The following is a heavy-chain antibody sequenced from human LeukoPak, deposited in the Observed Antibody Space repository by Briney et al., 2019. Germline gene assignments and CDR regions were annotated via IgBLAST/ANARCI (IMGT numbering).Heavy chain of an antibody. Sequence: GGSLRLSCAASGFTFSSYAMHWLRQAPGKGLEWVAVISYDGSNKYYADSVKGRFTISRGNSKNTLYLQMNSLRAEDTAVYYCARDLSPGIAVAGRFDYWGQGTLVTVSS. J-gene: IGHJ4*02. CDR1: GFTFSSYA. V-gene: IGHV3-30*04. D-gene: IGHD6-19*01. CDR3: ARDLSPGIAVAGRFDY. CDR2: ISYDGSNK.